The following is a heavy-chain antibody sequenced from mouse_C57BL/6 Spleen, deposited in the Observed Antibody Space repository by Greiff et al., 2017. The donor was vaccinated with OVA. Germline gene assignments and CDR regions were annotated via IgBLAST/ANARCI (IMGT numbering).Heavy chain of an antibody. Sequence: EVQLQQSGTVLARPGASVKMSCKTSGYTFTSYWMHWVKQRPGQGLEWIGAIYPGNSDTSYNQKFKGKAKLTAVTSASTAYMELSSLTNEDSAVYYCTRLYYGSSRWYFDVWGTGTTVTVSS. CDR2: IYPGNSDT. CDR1: GYTFTSYW. V-gene: IGHV1-5*01. D-gene: IGHD1-1*01. J-gene: IGHJ1*03. CDR3: TRLYYGSSRWYFDV.